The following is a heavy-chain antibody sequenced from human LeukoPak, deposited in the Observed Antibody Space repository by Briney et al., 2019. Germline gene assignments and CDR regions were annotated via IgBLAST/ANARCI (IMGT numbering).Heavy chain of an antibody. V-gene: IGHV3-11*01. CDR3: ARGDYYDSSGYVS. CDR1: GFTFNDYY. CDR2: ISGSGDRI. J-gene: IGHJ5*02. D-gene: IGHD3-22*01. Sequence: GGSLRLSCAASGFTFNDYYMSWIRQAPGEGLEWISYISGSGDRIYYADSVKGRFTISRDNAKNSLYLQLNSLRAEDTAVYYCARGDYYDSSGYVSWGQGTLVTVSS.